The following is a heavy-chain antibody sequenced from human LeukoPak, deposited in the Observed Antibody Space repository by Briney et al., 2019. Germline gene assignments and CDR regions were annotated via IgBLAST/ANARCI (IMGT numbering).Heavy chain of an antibody. V-gene: IGHV1-18*01. CDR2: TSPYNGNT. CDR1: GYDFTSVG. CDR3: ARAGPGSGWYFDY. J-gene: IGHJ4*02. Sequence: ASVKVSFKASGYDFTSVGITWVRRAPGQGLEWMGWTSPYNGNTRYAQKFQGRVAMTTDTSTTTAYMELRGLRFNDTAVYYCARAGPGSGWYFDYWGQGTLVTVSS. D-gene: IGHD6-19*01.